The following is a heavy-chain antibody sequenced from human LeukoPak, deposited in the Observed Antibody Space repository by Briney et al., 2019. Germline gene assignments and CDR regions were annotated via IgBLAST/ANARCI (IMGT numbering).Heavy chain of an antibody. V-gene: IGHV1-69*04. J-gene: IGHJ4*02. CDR3: ARGAPNHSGYDSDYFDY. Sequence: SVKVSCKASGGTFSSYAISWVRQAPGQGLEWMGRIIPILGIANYAQKFQGRVTITADKSTSTAYMELSSLRSEDTAVYYCARGAPNHSGYDSDYFDYWGQGTLVTVSS. D-gene: IGHD5-12*01. CDR1: GGTFSSYA. CDR2: IIPILGIA.